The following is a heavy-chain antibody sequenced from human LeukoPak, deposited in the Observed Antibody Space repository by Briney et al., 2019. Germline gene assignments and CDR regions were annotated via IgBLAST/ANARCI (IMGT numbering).Heavy chain of an antibody. CDR2: IYSGGST. D-gene: IGHD4-23*01. V-gene: IGHV3-66*01. CDR3: AREDKVTPFDY. J-gene: IGHJ4*02. Sequence: PGGSLRLSCAASGFTVSSNYMRGVRQAPGKGLEWVSVIYSGGSTYYADSVKGRFTISRDNSKNTLYLQMNSLRAEDTAVYYCAREDKVTPFDYYGQGTLVTVSS. CDR1: GFTVSSNY.